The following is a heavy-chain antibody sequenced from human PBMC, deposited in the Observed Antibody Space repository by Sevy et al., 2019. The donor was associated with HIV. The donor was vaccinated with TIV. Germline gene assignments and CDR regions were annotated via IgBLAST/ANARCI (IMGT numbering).Heavy chain of an antibody. J-gene: IGHJ1*01. Sequence: GGSLRLSCAGSGYTFSGYAMSWVRQAPGKGLEWVPAISASGISTSYAGSGKGRVTISRDNSKNTLYLAMDSLRDDDTAVYYCAGVGKGFQHWGQGTLVTVSS. CDR1: GYTFSGYA. CDR3: AGVGKGFQH. CDR2: ISASGIST. V-gene: IGHV3-23*01. D-gene: IGHD3-3*01.